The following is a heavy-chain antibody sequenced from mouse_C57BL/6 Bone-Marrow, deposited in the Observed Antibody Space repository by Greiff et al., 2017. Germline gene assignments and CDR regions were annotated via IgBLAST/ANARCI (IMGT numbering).Heavy chain of an antibody. CDR2: ISYSGST. CDR1: GYSITSGYD. Sequence: EVQLQQSGPGMVKPSQSLSLTCTVTGYSITSGYDWHWIRHFPGNKLEWMGYISYSGSTNYNPSLKSRISITHDTSKNHFFLKLNSVTTEDTATYCCARFGLLLRPVWDCWYFDVWGTGTTVTVSS. D-gene: IGHD1-1*01. V-gene: IGHV3-1*01. CDR3: ARFGLLLRPVWDCWYFDV. J-gene: IGHJ1*03.